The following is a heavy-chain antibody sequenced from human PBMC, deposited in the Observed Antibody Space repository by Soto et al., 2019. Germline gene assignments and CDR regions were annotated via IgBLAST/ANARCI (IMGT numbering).Heavy chain of an antibody. CDR2: LYYGRSA. J-gene: IGHJ4*02. D-gene: IGHD3-22*01. CDR1: GDSISTYY. V-gene: IGHV4-59*01. CDR3: ALRSMAVVPEY. Sequence: QVQLQESGPGLVKHSETLSLTCAVSGDSISTYYCMWIRQPPGKGLESIGYLYYGRSANYNPSLKSRVTLSVDTSTNQCSLTLRSMTAADTAVYYCALRSMAVVPEYWGQGTLVTVSS.